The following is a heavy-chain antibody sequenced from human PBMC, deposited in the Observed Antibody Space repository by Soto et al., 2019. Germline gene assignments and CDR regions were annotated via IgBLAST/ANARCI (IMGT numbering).Heavy chain of an antibody. D-gene: IGHD1-26*01. J-gene: IGHJ4*02. CDR3: ARALAGSYDY. CDR1: GDSVSSKRAT. CDR2: TYYRSKWST. V-gene: IGHV6-1*01. Sequence: SLTCAISGDSVSSKRATWNWIRQPPSRGLERLGRTYYRSKWSTDYAVSVKGRITVSPDTSKNPFSLQLNSLTPEDTTVYYCARALAGSYDYWGQGTLVTVSS.